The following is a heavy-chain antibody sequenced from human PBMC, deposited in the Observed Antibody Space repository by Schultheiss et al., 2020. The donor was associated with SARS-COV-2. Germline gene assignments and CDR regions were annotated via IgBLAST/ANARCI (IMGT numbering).Heavy chain of an antibody. CDR3: AKDLKVYYYYGMDV. Sequence: GGSLRLSCAASGFTFSDYYMSWIRQAPGKGLEWVAVISYDGSNKYYADSVKGRFTISRDNSKNTLYLQMNSLRAEDTAVYYCAKDLKVYYYYGMDVWGQGTTVTVSS. CDR2: ISYDGSNK. J-gene: IGHJ6*02. CDR1: GFTFSDYY. V-gene: IGHV3-30*18.